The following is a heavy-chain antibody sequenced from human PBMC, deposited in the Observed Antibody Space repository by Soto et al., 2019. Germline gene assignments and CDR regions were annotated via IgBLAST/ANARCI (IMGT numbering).Heavy chain of an antibody. J-gene: IGHJ5*02. CDR2: IYYSGST. CDR1: CGSISSSSYY. CDR3: ARHFSARPSS. V-gene: IGHV4-39*01. D-gene: IGHD6-6*01. Sequence: PSEPLSLTCTVSCGSISSSSYYWGWIRQPPGRGLEWIGSIYYSGSTYYNPSLKSRVTISVDTSKNQFSLKLSSVTAADTAVYYCARHFSARPSSWGQGTLVTVAP.